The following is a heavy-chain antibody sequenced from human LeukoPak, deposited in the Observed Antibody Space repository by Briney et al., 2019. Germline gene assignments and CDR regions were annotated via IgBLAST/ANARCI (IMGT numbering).Heavy chain of an antibody. CDR2: ITASGTAM. CDR3: ASSGSYRFDY. CDR1: GFTFSSYS. V-gene: IGHV3-48*02. D-gene: IGHD1-26*01. J-gene: IGHJ4*02. Sequence: PGGSLGLSFAASGFTFSSYSMNWVPQAPGKGREWVSHITASGTAMFYTDSVKGRFTISRDNAKNSLYLQMNSLRDEDTAVYYCASSGSYRFDYWGQGTLVTISS.